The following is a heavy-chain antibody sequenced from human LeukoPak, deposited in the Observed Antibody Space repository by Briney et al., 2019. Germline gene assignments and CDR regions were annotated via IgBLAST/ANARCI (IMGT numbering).Heavy chain of an antibody. Sequence: GGSLRLSCAASGFSFSYYAMSWVRQAPGQGLEWVSGISSGGGTTYYVDSVKGRFTISSDNGKATAYLQMNSLRAEDTAVYFCAKDPSSGFADGDAFDIWGQGTRVTVSS. CDR3: AKDPSSGFADGDAFDI. V-gene: IGHV3-23*01. J-gene: IGHJ3*02. D-gene: IGHD3-10*01. CDR2: ISSGGGTT. CDR1: GFSFSYYA.